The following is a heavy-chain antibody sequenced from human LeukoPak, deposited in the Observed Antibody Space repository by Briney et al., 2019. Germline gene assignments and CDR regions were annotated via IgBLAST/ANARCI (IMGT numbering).Heavy chain of an antibody. D-gene: IGHD3-9*01. Sequence: PSETLSLTCNASGYSISSGYYWGWIRQSPGKGLEWIGTVYHTGTTYYSPSLKSRLAISLDTSTNRFSLKLTSVTATDTAVYYCASANYEATGLGHYLKFWGQGTLVSVSS. CDR2: VYHTGTT. CDR3: ASANYEATGLGHYLKF. CDR1: GYSISSGYY. V-gene: IGHV4-38-2*02. J-gene: IGHJ4*02.